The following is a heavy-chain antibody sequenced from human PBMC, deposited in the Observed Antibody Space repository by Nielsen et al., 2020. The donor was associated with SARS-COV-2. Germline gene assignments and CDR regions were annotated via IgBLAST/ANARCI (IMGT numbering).Heavy chain of an antibody. CDR3: ARAYSNYGYFDY. Sequence: ALVKVSCKASGYTFTSYYMHWVRQAPGQGLEWMGIINPSGGSTSYAQKFQGRVTMTRDTSTSTVYMELSSLRSEDTAVYYCARAYSNYGYFDYWGQGTLVTVSS. D-gene: IGHD4-11*01. CDR1: GYTFTSYY. CDR2: INPSGGST. J-gene: IGHJ4*02. V-gene: IGHV1-46*01.